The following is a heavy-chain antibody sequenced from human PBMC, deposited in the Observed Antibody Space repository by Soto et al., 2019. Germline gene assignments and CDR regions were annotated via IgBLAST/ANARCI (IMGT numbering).Heavy chain of an antibody. CDR1: GGSISSSSYY. V-gene: IGHV4-39*01. CDR2: IYYSGST. Sequence: PSETLSLTCTVSGGSISSSSYYWGWIRQPPGKGLEWIGSIYYSGSTYYNPSLKSRVTISVDTSKSQFSLKLSSVSAADTAVYYCARCHYYASTDMDVWGHGTTVTVSS. J-gene: IGHJ6*02. D-gene: IGHD3-22*01. CDR3: ARCHYYASTDMDV.